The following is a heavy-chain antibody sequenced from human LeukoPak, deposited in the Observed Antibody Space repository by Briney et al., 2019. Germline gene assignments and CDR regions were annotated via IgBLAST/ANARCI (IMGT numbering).Heavy chain of an antibody. V-gene: IGHV3-7*04. CDR3: VRSGYRHFAH. CDR1: GFTLSNDW. D-gene: IGHD3-22*01. J-gene: IGHJ5*02. Sequence: LTGGSLRLSCAASGFTLSNDWMRWVRQAPGKGLERVASIKQDGSDKYYVDSVKGRFTISRDDAKNSLYLQMNSLRAEDTALYYSVRSGYRHFAHCGERNMVTVSS. CDR2: IKQDGSDK.